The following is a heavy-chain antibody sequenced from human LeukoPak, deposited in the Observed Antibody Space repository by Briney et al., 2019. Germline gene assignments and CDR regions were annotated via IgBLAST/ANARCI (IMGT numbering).Heavy chain of an antibody. D-gene: IGHD6-13*01. CDR2: IIPILGIA. CDR1: GGTFSSYT. J-gene: IGHJ4*02. CDR3: ARDYQYIAAY. V-gene: IGHV1-69*04. Sequence: SVKVSCKASGGTFSSYTISWVRQAPGQGREWMGRIIPILGIANYAQKFQGRVTITADKSTSTAYMELSSLRSEDTAVYYCARDYQYIAAYSGQGTLVTVSS.